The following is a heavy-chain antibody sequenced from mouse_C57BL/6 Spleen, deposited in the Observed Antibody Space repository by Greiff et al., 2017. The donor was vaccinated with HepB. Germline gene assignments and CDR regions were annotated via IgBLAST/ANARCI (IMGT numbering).Heavy chain of an antibody. V-gene: IGHV14-3*01. CDR3: ARGYDCDGAYFDC. CDR2: IDPANGNT. CDR1: GFTIKNTY. D-gene: IGHD2-4*01. Sequence: VQLQQSVAELVRPGASVKLSCTASGFTIKNTYMHWVKQRPEQGLEWIGRIDPANGNTKYAPKFQGKATITADTSSNTAYLQLSSLTSEDTAIYYCARGYDCDGAYFDCWGQGTTLTVSS. J-gene: IGHJ2*01.